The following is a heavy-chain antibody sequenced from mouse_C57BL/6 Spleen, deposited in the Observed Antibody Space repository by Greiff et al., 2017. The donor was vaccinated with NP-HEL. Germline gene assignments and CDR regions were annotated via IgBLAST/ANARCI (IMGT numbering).Heavy chain of an antibody. CDR1: GFNIKNTY. V-gene: IGHV14-3*01. Sequence: DVQLQESVAELVRPGASVKLSCTASGFNIKNTYMHWVKQRPEQGLEWIGRIDPANGNTKYAPKFQGKATITADTSSNTAYLQLSSLTSEDTAIYYCAQSVITTVVAPFDYWGQGTTLTVSS. CDR3: AQSVITTVVAPFDY. D-gene: IGHD1-1*01. CDR2: IDPANGNT. J-gene: IGHJ2*01.